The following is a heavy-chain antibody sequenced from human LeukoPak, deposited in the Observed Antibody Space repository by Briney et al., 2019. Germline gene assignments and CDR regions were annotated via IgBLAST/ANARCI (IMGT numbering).Heavy chain of an antibody. J-gene: IGHJ4*02. CDR1: GGSISSGSYS. D-gene: IGHD3-3*01. CDR3: ARGYDLDHYFDY. CDR2: IYHSGST. V-gene: IGHV4-30-2*01. Sequence: RPSQTLSLTCAVSGGSISSGSYSWSWIRQPPGKGLEWIGYIYHSGSTYYNPSLKSRVTISVDRSKNQFSLKLSSMTAADTAVYYCARGYDLDHYFDYWGQGTLVTVSS.